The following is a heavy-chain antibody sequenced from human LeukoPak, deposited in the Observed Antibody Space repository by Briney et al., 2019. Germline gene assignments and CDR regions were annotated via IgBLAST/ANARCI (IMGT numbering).Heavy chain of an antibody. V-gene: IGHV1-18*01. Sequence: ASVKVSCKASGYTFTSYGISWVRQAPGQGLEWMGWISAYNGNTNYAQKLQGRVTMTTDTSTSTAYMELRSLRSDDTAVYCCARDQSLDLTSWFGDPYGMDVWGQGTTVTVSS. CDR1: GYTFTSYG. D-gene: IGHD3-10*01. CDR2: ISAYNGNT. J-gene: IGHJ6*02. CDR3: ARDQSLDLTSWFGDPYGMDV.